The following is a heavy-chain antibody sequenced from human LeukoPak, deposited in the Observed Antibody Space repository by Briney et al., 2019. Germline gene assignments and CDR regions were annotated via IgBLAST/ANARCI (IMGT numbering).Heavy chain of an antibody. J-gene: IGHJ4*02. D-gene: IGHD6-19*01. Sequence: SETLSLTCAVYGGSFSGYYWSWIRQPPGKGLEWIGEINHSGSTNYNPSLKSRVTISVDTSKNQFSLKLSSVTAADTAVYYCATHRIAVAGTYYFDYWGQGTLVTVSS. CDR3: ATHRIAVAGTYYFDY. CDR1: GGSFSGYY. CDR2: INHSGST. V-gene: IGHV4-34*01.